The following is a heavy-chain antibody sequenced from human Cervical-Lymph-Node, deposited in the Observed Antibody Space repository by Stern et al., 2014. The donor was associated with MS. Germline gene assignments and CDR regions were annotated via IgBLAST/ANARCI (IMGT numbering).Heavy chain of an antibody. Sequence: DQLVESGAEVKKPGASVKVSCKASGYTFTSYGISWVRQAPGQGLEWMGWISAYNGNTNYAQKLQGRVTMTTDTSTSTAYMELRSLRSDDTAVYYCARDKSGDSSGYYYPFDYWGQGTLVTVSS. CDR1: GYTFTSYG. J-gene: IGHJ4*02. V-gene: IGHV1-18*01. CDR3: ARDKSGDSSGYYYPFDY. D-gene: IGHD3-22*01. CDR2: ISAYNGNT.